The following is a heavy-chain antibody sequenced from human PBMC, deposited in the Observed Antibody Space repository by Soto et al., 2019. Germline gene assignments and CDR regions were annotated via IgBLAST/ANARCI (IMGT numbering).Heavy chain of an antibody. CDR2: INHSGST. V-gene: IGHV4-34*01. CDR1: GGSFSGYY. Sequence: SETLSLTCAVYGGSFSGYYWSWIRQPPGKGLEWIGEINHSGSTNYSPSLKSRVTISVDTSKNQFSLKLSSVTAADTAVYYCARGLEVLRFLEWLTASGFAAFDIWGQGTMVTVSS. CDR3: ARGLEVLRFLEWLTASGFAAFDI. J-gene: IGHJ3*02. D-gene: IGHD3-3*01.